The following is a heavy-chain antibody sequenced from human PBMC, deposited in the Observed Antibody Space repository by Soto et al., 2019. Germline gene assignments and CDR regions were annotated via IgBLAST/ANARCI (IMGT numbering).Heavy chain of an antibody. CDR1: GGSFSGYY. CDR3: ARHAIGSSSWGDYFDY. D-gene: IGHD6-13*01. CDR2: INHSGST. Sequence: SETLSLTCAVYGGSFSGYYWSWIRQPPGKGLEWIGEINHSGSTNYNPSLKSRVTISVDTSKNQFSLKLSSVTAADTAVYYCARHAIGSSSWGDYFDYWGQGTLVTVSS. J-gene: IGHJ4*02. V-gene: IGHV4-34*01.